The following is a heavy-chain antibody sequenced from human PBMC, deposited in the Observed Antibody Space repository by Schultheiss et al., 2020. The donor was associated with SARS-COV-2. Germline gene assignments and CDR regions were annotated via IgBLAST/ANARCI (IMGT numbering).Heavy chain of an antibody. J-gene: IGHJ2*01. V-gene: IGHV1-69*13. D-gene: IGHD3-3*01. Sequence: SVKVSCKASGGTFSSYAISWVRQAPGQGLEWMGGIIPIFGTANYAQKFQGRVTITEDESTSTAYMELSSLRSEDTAVYYCARDRYDFWSGYVSYWYFDLWGRGTVVTVS. CDR1: GGTFSSYA. CDR2: IIPIFGTA. CDR3: ARDRYDFWSGYVSYWYFDL.